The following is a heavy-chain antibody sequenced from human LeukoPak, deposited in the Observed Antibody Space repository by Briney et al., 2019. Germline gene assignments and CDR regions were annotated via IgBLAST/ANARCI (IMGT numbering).Heavy chain of an antibody. D-gene: IGHD1-26*01. CDR1: GFTFSGYE. CDR2: ITSSGTI. V-gene: IGHV3-48*03. Sequence: GGSLRLSCAASGFTFSGYEMHWVRQAPGKRLEWISYITSSGTIYYADSVKGRFTISRDNAKNSLYLQMNSLSAEDTAVYYCASDVVGGTNFWGQGTLVTVS. J-gene: IGHJ4*02. CDR3: ASDVVGGTNF.